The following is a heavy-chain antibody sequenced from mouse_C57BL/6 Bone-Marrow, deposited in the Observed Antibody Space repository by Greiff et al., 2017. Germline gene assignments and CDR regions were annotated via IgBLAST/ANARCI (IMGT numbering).Heavy chain of an antibody. CDR3: ARLANDAMDY. J-gene: IGHJ4*01. Sequence: QVQLQQSGAELVRPGTSVKMSCKASGYTFTNYWLGWAKQRPGHGLEWIGDIYPGGGYTNYNEKFKGKATLTADKSSSTAYMQFSSLTSEDSAIYDCARLANDAMDYWGQGTTVTVSS. CDR2: IYPGGGYT. CDR1: GYTFTNYW. D-gene: IGHD1-1*01. V-gene: IGHV1-63*01.